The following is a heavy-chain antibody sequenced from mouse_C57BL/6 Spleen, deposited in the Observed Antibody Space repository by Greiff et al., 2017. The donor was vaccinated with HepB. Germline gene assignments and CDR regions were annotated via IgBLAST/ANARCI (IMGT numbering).Heavy chain of an antibody. CDR1: GYAFSSSW. Sequence: VQLQQSGPELVKPGASVKISCKASGYAFSSSWMNWVKQRPGKGLEWIGRIYPGDGDTNYNGKFKGKATLTADKSSSTAYMQLSSLTSEDSAVYFCARMTTVGGRGFDYWGQGTTLTVSS. CDR3: ARMTTVGGRGFDY. J-gene: IGHJ2*01. V-gene: IGHV1-82*01. CDR2: IYPGDGDT. D-gene: IGHD1-1*01.